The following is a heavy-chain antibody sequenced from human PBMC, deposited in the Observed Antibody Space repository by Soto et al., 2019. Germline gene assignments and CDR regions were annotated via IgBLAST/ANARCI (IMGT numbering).Heavy chain of an antibody. CDR3: ARGRSKSGFGEFNGFNWFDP. CDR1: GGSFIGYY. CDR2: INHSGST. V-gene: IGHV4-34*01. Sequence: SETLSLTCAVYGGSFIGYYWSWIRQPPGKGLEWIGEINHSGSTNYNPSLKSRVTISVDTSKNQFSLKLSSVTAADTAVYYCARGRSKSGFGEFNGFNWFDPWGQGTLVTVSS. J-gene: IGHJ5*02. D-gene: IGHD3-10*01.